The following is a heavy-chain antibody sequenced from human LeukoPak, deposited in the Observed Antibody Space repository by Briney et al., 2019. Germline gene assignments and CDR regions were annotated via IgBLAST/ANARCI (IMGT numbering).Heavy chain of an antibody. V-gene: IGHV4-39*02. J-gene: IGHJ5*02. CDR2: LSYSGST. CDR1: GGSINSGSYY. CDR3: AREGTAGTNLNWFDP. D-gene: IGHD1-1*01. Sequence: SETLSLTCAVSGGSINSGSYYWGWIRQPPGKGLEWIGSLSYSGSTYYNPSLKSRVTISVDTSKNQFSLKLSSVTAADTAVYYCAREGTAGTNLNWFDPWGQGTLVTVSS.